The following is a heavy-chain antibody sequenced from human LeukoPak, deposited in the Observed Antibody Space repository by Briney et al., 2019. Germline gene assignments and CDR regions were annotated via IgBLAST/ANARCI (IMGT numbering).Heavy chain of an antibody. CDR3: ARSHYYDSSGYYPY. Sequence: GSLRLSCAASGFTFSSYAMSWIRQPPGKGLEWIGEINHSGSTNYNPSLKSRVTISVDTSKNQFSLKLSSVTAADTAVYYCARSHYYDSSGYYPYWGQGTLVTVSS. D-gene: IGHD3-22*01. V-gene: IGHV4-34*01. CDR1: GFTFSSYA. CDR2: INHSGST. J-gene: IGHJ4*02.